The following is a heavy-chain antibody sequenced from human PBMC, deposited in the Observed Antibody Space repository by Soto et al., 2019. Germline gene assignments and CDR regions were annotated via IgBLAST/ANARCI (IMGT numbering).Heavy chain of an antibody. D-gene: IGHD2-21*01. CDR2: IYWDDDK. J-gene: IGHJ4*02. Sequence: QITLKESGPTLVKPTQTLTLTCTFSGFSLSTSGVGVGWIRQPPGKALEWLALIYWDDDKRYSPSLKSRLTIXKXXSKNQVVLTMTNMDPVDTATYYCAHRGHLFTVFGSWGQGTLVTVSS. V-gene: IGHV2-5*02. CDR1: GFSLSTSGVG. CDR3: AHRGHLFTVFGS.